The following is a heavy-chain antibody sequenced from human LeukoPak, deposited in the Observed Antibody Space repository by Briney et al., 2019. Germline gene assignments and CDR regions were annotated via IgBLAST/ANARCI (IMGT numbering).Heavy chain of an antibody. J-gene: IGHJ4*02. CDR1: GDSISSNSVA. CDR2: TYYRSGWYS. V-gene: IGHV6-1*01. Sequence: SQTLSLTCAISGDSISSNSVAWNWIRQSPSRGLEWLGRTYYRSGWYSDYAVSVKGRINFNPDTSKNQFSLQLIPVTPEDTAVYYCARNTRAGYSLPLDYWGQGTVVTVSS. D-gene: IGHD2-15*01. CDR3: ARNTRAGYSLPLDY.